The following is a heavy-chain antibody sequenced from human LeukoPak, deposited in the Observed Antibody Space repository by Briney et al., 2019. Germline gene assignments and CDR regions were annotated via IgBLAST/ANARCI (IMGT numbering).Heavy chain of an antibody. V-gene: IGHV3-30-3*01. CDR3: ARDYWWNYDY. D-gene: IGHD1-7*01. CDR1: GLSFSSYA. CDR2: ISYDGTEK. J-gene: IGHJ4*02. Sequence: PGGSLRLSCAASGLSFSSYAMHWVRQAPGKGLEWVAVISYDGTEKYYGDSVKGRFTISRDNSKNTIYLQMDSLRAEDTAIYYCARDYWWNYDYWGQGTLVTVSS.